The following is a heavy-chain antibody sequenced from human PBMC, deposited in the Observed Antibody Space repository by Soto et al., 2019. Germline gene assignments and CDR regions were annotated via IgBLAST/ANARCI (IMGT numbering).Heavy chain of an antibody. J-gene: IGHJ4*02. CDR2: ISASGGST. D-gene: IGHD2-15*01. CDR3: AKSKGTYCSGGSCYFPFDY. CDR1: GFTCSTYA. V-gene: IGHV3-23*01. Sequence: GESLKISCAASGFTCSTYAVSWVRQAPGKGLEWVSSISASGGSTYYADSVKGRFTISRDNSKNTLNLQMNSLRAEDTAVYYCAKSKGTYCSGGSCYFPFDYWGQGTLVTVSS.